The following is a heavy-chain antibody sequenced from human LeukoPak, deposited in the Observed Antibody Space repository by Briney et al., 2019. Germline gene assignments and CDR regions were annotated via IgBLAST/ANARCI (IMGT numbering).Heavy chain of an antibody. J-gene: IGHJ3*02. CDR2: IRSKVNRSRT. D-gene: IGHD6-19*01. Sequence: GGSLRLSCAASGFTFSGSAMRWVRQASGKGLEWVGRIRSKVNRSRTAYGASVKGRFSISRDDSKSTAYLQMNSLKTEATAVYYCARRNIAVTGTLDAFDSWGQGTMVSVSS. CDR3: ARRNIAVTGTLDAFDS. V-gene: IGHV3-73*01. CDR1: GFTFSGSA.